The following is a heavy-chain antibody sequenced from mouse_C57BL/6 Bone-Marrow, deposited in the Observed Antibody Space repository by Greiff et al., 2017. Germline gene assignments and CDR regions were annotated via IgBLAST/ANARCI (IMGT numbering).Heavy chain of an antibody. D-gene: IGHD2-5*01. Sequence: QVQLQQSGAELVKPGASVKLSCKASGYTFTSYWMHWVKQRPGQGLEWIGMIHPNSVSTNYNEKFKSKATLTVDKSSSTAYMQLSSLTSEDSAVYYCARRSNYCYYAMDYWGQGTSVTVSS. J-gene: IGHJ4*01. CDR1: GYTFTSYW. V-gene: IGHV1-64*01. CDR3: ARRSNYCYYAMDY. CDR2: IHPNSVST.